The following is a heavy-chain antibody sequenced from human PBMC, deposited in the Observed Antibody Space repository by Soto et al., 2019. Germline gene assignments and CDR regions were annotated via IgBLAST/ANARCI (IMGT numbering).Heavy chain of an antibody. D-gene: IGHD3-10*01. CDR3: ARGETRGGYGSASYPYYYYYGMDV. V-gene: IGHV4-31*03. CDR1: GGSISSGGYY. CDR2: IYYSGST. Sequence: SETLSLTCTVSGGSISSGGYYWSWVRQHPGKGLEWIGYIYYSGSTYYNPSLKSRVIISVDTSKNQFSLKLSSVTAADTAVYYCARGETRGGYGSASYPYYYYYGMDVWGQGTTVTVSS. J-gene: IGHJ6*02.